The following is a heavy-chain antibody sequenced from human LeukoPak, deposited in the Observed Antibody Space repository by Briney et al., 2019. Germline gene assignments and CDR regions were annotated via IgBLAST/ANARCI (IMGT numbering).Heavy chain of an antibody. Sequence: ASVKVSCKASGYTFTSYDINWVRQATGQGLEWMGWMNPNSGNTGYAQKFQGRVTMTRNTSISTAYMELSSLRSEGTAVYYCARGQYSSGWDDNAFNIWGQGTMVTVSS. CDR1: GYTFTSYD. CDR3: ARGQYSSGWDDNAFNI. CDR2: MNPNSGNT. V-gene: IGHV1-8*01. J-gene: IGHJ3*02. D-gene: IGHD6-19*01.